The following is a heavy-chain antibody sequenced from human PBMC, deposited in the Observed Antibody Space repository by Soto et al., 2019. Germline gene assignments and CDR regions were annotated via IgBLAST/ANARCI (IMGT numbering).Heavy chain of an antibody. CDR2: VHSDGTTT. D-gene: IGHD3-10*01. CDR3: ARGDRGGFDL. J-gene: IGHJ3*01. Sequence: EVQLVESGGGLVQPGESLRLSCAASGFTFDYYWMHWVRQAPGKGLVWVSRVHSDGTTTTYADSVKGRFTISRDNARNLVSLQKSSLRAEDTAIYYCARGDRGGFDLWGHGTVVTVSS. CDR1: GFTFDYYW. V-gene: IGHV3-74*01.